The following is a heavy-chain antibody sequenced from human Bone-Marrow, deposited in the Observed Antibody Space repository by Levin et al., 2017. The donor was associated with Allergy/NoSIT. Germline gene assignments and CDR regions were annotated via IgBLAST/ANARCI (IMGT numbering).Heavy chain of an antibody. Sequence: GESLKISCAASGFTFTSYAMSWVRQAPGKGLEWVSTMGVRGSGTYYADSVKGRFTIYRDNSKNTLHLQINSLRAEDTAIYYCAKDRSVVVVAAELDYWGQGTLVTVSS. J-gene: IGHJ4*02. CDR2: MGVRGSGT. CDR1: GFTFTSYA. D-gene: IGHD2-15*01. CDR3: AKDRSVVVVAAELDY. V-gene: IGHV3-23*01.